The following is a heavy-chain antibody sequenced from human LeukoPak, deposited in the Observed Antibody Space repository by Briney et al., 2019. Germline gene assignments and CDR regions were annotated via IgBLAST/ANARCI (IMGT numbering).Heavy chain of an antibody. D-gene: IGHD4/OR15-4a*01. V-gene: IGHV4-39*01. CDR2: IYYSGST. Sequence: SETLSPTCTVSGGSISSSSYYWGWIRQPPGKGLEWIGSIYYSGSTYYNPSLKSRVTISVDTSKNQFSLKLSSVTAADTAVYYCARQVRAPGFFDYWGQGTLVTFSS. CDR1: GGSISSSSYY. CDR3: ARQVRAPGFFDY. J-gene: IGHJ4*02.